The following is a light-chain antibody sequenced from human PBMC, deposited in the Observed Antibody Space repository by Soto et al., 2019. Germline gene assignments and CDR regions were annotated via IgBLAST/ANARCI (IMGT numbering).Light chain of an antibody. Sequence: EIVMTQSPATLSVSPGERVTLSCRASQSLTSNLAWYQHKPGQSPRLLIYGASARATGIPARFSGSGSGAEYTLTISSLQSEDFAVYYCQRYDKWPRTFGQGTKVDIK. J-gene: IGKJ1*01. CDR2: GAS. V-gene: IGKV3-15*01. CDR3: QRYDKWPRT. CDR1: QSLTSN.